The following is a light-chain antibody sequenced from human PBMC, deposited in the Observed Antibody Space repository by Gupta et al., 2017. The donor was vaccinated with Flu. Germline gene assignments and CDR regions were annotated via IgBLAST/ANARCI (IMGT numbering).Light chain of an antibody. J-gene: IGKJ2*01. V-gene: IGKV1-39*01. CDR3: QQVYSSPPH. CDR2: AAS. CDR1: QSISRS. Sequence: DIQMTQSTSSLSAFVGDRVTITCRASQSISRSLNWYQQKPGKAPELLISAASTLRIGVPSRFSGSGSGTDFTLTVSSLQPEDFATYYCQQVYSSPPHFGQGTKLEIK.